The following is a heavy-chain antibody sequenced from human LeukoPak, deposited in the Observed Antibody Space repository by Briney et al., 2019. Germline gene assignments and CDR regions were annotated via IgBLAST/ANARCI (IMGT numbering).Heavy chain of an antibody. Sequence: QPGRSLRLSCAASGFTFSSYGMHWVRQTPGKGLEWVAFIRYDGSNKYYADSVKGRFTISRDNAKNSLYLQMNSLRAEDTAVYYCARVGQQLVQLCYFDYWGQGTLVTVSS. CDR2: IRYDGSNK. J-gene: IGHJ4*02. CDR3: ARVGQQLVQLCYFDY. CDR1: GFTFSSYG. V-gene: IGHV3-33*08. D-gene: IGHD6-13*01.